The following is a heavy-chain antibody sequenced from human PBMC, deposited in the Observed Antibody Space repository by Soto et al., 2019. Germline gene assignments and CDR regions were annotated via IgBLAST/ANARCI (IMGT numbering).Heavy chain of an antibody. J-gene: IGHJ4*02. Sequence: GEXLKISCKGSGYSFTSYWIGWVRQMPGNGLDWMGIIXPGDYXTRYSQYFQGXXTITADKXXSTAHLQWRSLKASDTAMYYCARHTGSGAPVDYWGQGTLVTVSS. V-gene: IGHV5-51*01. D-gene: IGHD1-26*01. CDR3: ARHTGSGAPVDY. CDR1: GYSFTSYW. CDR2: IXPGDYXT.